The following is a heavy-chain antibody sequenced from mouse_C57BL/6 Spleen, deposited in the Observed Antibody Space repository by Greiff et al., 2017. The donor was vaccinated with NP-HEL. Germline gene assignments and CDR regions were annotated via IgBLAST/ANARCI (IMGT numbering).Heavy chain of an antibody. CDR1: GYTFTSYW. V-gene: IGHV1-52*01. CDR2: IDPSDSET. J-gene: IGHJ2*01. D-gene: IGHD1-1*01. Sequence: VQLQQPGAELVRPGSSVKLSCKASGYTFTSYWMHWVKQRPIKGLEWIGNIDPSDSETHYNQKFKDKATLTVDKSSSTAYMQLSSLTSEDSAVYYFAREGTVGEGLSFDYWGQGTTLTVSS. CDR3: AREGTVGEGLSFDY.